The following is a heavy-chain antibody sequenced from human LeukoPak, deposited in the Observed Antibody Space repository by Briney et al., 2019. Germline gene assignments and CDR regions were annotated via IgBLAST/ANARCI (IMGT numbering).Heavy chain of an antibody. Sequence: PGRSLRLSCAASGFTFSSYSMNWVRQAPGKGLEWVSSISSSSSYIYYADSVKGRFTISRDNAKNSLYLQMNSLRAEDTAVYYCAKISPNILTGYYSPWGQGTLVTVSS. CDR1: GFTFSSYS. J-gene: IGHJ5*02. D-gene: IGHD3-9*01. CDR2: ISSSSSYI. CDR3: AKISPNILTGYYSP. V-gene: IGHV3-21*01.